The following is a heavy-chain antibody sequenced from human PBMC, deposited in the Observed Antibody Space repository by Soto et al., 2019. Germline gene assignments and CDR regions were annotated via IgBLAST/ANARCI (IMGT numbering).Heavy chain of an antibody. V-gene: IGHV1-69*02. CDR2: VIPMVGMS. CDR1: GGTFNFYS. J-gene: IGHJ4*02. CDR3: ATNYGSGSAHFAY. Sequence: QVQLVQSGAEVKKPGSSVKVSCTASGGTFNFYSISWVRQAPGQGLEWVGRVIPMVGMSEYAQKFQGRVTITADKSTSTAYMNLRSLRSEDTAVYYCATNYGSGSAHFAYWGQGTLVTVSS. D-gene: IGHD3-10*01.